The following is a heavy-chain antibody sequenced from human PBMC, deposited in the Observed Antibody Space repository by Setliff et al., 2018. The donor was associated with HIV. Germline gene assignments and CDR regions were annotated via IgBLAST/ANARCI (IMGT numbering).Heavy chain of an antibody. CDR2: ISYSGST. CDR3: ARLEDQLGPGWFAP. D-gene: IGHD1-1*01. V-gene: IGHV4-39*07. Sequence: SETLSLTCTVSGDPISSSSYYWGWIRQPPGKGLEWSGSISYSGSTYYNPSLKSRFIISVDTSKNQFSLKLTSVTAADTAVYYCARLEDQLGPGWFAPWGQGTLVTVSS. CDR1: GDPISSSSYY. J-gene: IGHJ5*02.